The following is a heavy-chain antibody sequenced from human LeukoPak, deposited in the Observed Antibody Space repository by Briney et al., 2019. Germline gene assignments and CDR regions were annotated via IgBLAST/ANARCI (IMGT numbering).Heavy chain of an antibody. J-gene: IGHJ5*02. D-gene: IGHD1-14*01. V-gene: IGHV4-30-4*01. CDR1: GGSISSGDYY. CDR3: ARRVITEFSIDKGNWLDP. Sequence: PSETLSLASTVSGGSISSGDYYRSRIRQPPGKGLEWIGYIYYSGSTYYNPSLKSRVTISVDTSKNQFSLKLSSVTAADTAVYYCARRVITEFSIDKGNWLDPWGQGTLVTVSS. CDR2: IYYSGST.